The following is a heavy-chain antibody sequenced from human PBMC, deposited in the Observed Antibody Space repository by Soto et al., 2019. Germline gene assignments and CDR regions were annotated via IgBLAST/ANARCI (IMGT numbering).Heavy chain of an antibody. D-gene: IGHD2-15*01. V-gene: IGHV4-59*08. Sequence: LSLTCTAPLRSPGRNYMCWLRLSTKKRMEWIGYIYYSGSTNYNPSLKSRVTISVDTSKNQFSLKLSSVTAADTAVYYCARHRRSFRYSSGGSCYEPFXAFDIWGQGXMVT. J-gene: IGHJ3*02. CDR1: LRSPGRNY. CDR3: ARHRRSFRYSSGGSCYEPFXAFDI. CDR2: IYYSGST.